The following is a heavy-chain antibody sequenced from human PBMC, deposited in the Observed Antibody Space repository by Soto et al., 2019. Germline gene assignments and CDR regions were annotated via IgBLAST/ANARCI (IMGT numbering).Heavy chain of an antibody. V-gene: IGHV4-34*01. CDR2: INHSGST. CDR3: ARGGPVAKGYXDYHYFIDF. D-gene: IGHD2-2*01. CDR1: GGSLSGYY. J-gene: IGHJ6*03. Sequence: EPLSLTCAVYGGSLSGYYWSWIRQPPGRGLEWIGEINHSGSTNYNPSLKSRVTISVDTSKNQFSLKLSSVTAADTAVYYCARGGPVAKGYXDYHYFIDFWSKGTTVT.